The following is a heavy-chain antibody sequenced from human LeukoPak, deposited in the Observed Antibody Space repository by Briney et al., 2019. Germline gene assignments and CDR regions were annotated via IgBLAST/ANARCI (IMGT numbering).Heavy chain of an antibody. V-gene: IGHV3-23*01. CDR1: GFTFSSYT. J-gene: IGHJ6*02. CDR2: IGGST. CDR3: GPRCCGMDV. Sequence: GGSLRLSCAASGFTFSSYTMTWVRQAPGKGLEWVSAIGGSTYYADSVMGRFTISRDNSKNTLHLQMNSLRAEDTAVYYCGPRCCGMDVWGQGTTVTVSS.